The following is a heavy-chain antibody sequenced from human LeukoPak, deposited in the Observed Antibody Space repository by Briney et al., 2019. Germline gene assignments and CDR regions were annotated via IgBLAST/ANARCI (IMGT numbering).Heavy chain of an antibody. Sequence: GGSLRLSCAASGFTFSSYGMHWVRQAPGKGLEWVAFIRYDGSNKYYADSVKARFTISRDNSKNTLYLQMNSLRAEDTAVYYCAKDLAVTARPDSLDFDYWGQGTLVTVSS. J-gene: IGHJ4*02. D-gene: IGHD2-21*02. CDR1: GFTFSSYG. V-gene: IGHV3-30*02. CDR2: IRYDGSNK. CDR3: AKDLAVTARPDSLDFDY.